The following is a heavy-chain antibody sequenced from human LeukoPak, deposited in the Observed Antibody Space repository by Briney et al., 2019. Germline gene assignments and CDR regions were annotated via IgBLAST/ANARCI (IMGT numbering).Heavy chain of an antibody. V-gene: IGHV3-11*04. CDR3: AKGLWYYYDSSGYVDY. Sequence: GGSLGLSCAVSGFTFTDTYMTWIRQAPGKGLESLSYISPSGTDISYADSVKGRFTISRDNAKNSLYLQMNSLRAEDTAVYYCAKGLWYYYDSSGYVDYWGQGTLVTVSS. CDR1: GFTFTDTY. D-gene: IGHD3-22*01. CDR2: ISPSGTDI. J-gene: IGHJ4*02.